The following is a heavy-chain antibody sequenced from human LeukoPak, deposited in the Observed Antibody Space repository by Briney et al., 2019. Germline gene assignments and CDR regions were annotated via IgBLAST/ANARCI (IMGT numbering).Heavy chain of an antibody. D-gene: IGHD2-2*01. CDR1: RGTFSSYA. CDR3: ARSHCSPTNCFELIDY. V-gene: IGHV1-2*02. J-gene: IGHJ4*02. Sequence: ASVKVSCKASRGTFSSYAISWVRQAPGQGLEWMGWINPNSGGRNYAQKFQGRVTMTRDTSISTSYVELSRLRSDDTAVYYCARSHCSPTNCFELIDYWGQGTLVTVSS. CDR2: INPNSGGR.